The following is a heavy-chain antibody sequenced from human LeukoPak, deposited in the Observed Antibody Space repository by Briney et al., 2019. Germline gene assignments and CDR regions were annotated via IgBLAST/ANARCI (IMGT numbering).Heavy chain of an antibody. CDR3: ARVGYSGYDSSPHFDY. J-gene: IGHJ4*02. Sequence: GGSLRLSCAASRFTFSDFYMSWVRQAPGKGLVWVSRINSDGSSTSYADSVKGRFTISRDNAKNTLYLQMNSLRAEDTAVYYCARVGYSGYDSSPHFDYWGQGTLVTVSS. D-gene: IGHD5-12*01. CDR2: INSDGSST. CDR1: RFTFSDFY. V-gene: IGHV3-74*01.